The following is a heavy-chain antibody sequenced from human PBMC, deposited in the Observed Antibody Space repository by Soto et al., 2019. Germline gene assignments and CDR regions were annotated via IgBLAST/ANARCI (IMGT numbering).Heavy chain of an antibody. D-gene: IGHD3-3*01. J-gene: IGHJ6*02. CDR2: IYYSGST. V-gene: IGHV4-30-4*01. Sequence: SETLSLTCTVSSGSISSGDYYWSWIRQPPGKGLEWIGYIYYSGSTYYNPSLRSRVTISVDTSKNQFSLKLSSVTAADTAVYYCASSVLDYDFWSGYSNETLYYYYYGMDVWGQGTTVTVSS. CDR3: ASSVLDYDFWSGYSNETLYYYYYGMDV. CDR1: SGSISSGDYY.